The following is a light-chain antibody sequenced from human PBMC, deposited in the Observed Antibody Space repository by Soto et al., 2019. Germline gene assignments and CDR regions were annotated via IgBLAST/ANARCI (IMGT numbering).Light chain of an antibody. V-gene: IGKV3-15*01. CDR3: QQRSNWPST. CDR2: GAS. Sequence: EIVMTQSPATLSVSPGERATLSCRASQSVSSNLAWFQQNPGQAPRLLIYGASTRATGIPARFSGSGSGTEFTLTISSLQSEDFAVYYCQQRSNWPSTFGQGTKVEIK. CDR1: QSVSSN. J-gene: IGKJ1*01.